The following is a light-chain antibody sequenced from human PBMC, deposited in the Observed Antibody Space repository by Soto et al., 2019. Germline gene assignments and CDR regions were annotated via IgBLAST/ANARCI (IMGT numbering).Light chain of an antibody. J-gene: IGKJ4*01. CDR3: QQYNSYPT. Sequence: DIKMTQSPSTLSASVGDRVTITCRASQRVTTWLAWYQQKPGQAPNLLIHDASTLEPGVPSRFRGSGSGKVFTLTISNLQPDDFATYYCQQYNSYPTFGGGTKVDIK. CDR1: QRVTTW. CDR2: DAS. V-gene: IGKV1-5*01.